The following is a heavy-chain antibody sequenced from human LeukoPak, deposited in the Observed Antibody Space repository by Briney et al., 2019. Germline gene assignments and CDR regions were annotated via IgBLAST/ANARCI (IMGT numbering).Heavy chain of an antibody. D-gene: IGHD2-15*01. CDR3: AREGDCSGGSCYSYGWFDS. V-gene: IGHV4-61*08. CDR1: GASVNNGGFY. Sequence: SETLSLTCSVSGASVNNGGFYWGWIRQPPGKGLEWIAYVHNSDTNYDPSLNSRVTILVDTSKNQFSLKLRSVTAADTAVYFCAREGDCSGGSCYSYGWFDSWGQGTLVTVSS. CDR2: VHNSDT. J-gene: IGHJ5*01.